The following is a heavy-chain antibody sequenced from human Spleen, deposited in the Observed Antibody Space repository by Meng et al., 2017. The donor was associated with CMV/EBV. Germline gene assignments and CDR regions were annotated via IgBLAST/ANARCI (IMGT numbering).Heavy chain of an antibody. CDR3: AKDPGGSTAMDPTGSAFDI. CDR2: IYRGGKT. J-gene: IGHJ3*02. V-gene: IGHV3-53*01. D-gene: IGHD5-18*01. Sequence: GESLKISCAASGFTVSNNYISWVRQAPGKGLEWVSTIYRGGKTFYADSVKGRFTISRDNSKNTLFLEMNSLRVEDTAVYYCAKDPGGSTAMDPTGSAFDIWGQGTMVTVSS. CDR1: GFTVSNNY.